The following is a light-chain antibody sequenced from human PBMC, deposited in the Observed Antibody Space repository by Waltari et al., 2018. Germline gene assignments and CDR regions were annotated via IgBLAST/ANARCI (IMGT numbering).Light chain of an antibody. CDR2: AAS. V-gene: IGKV3-20*01. CDR3: QQFDASVLT. J-gene: IGKJ4*01. Sequence: EIVLTQSPDTLSLSPGQTATLSCRASQTVAGDNLAWYQHQRGQAPRLLIYAASSRAAGVPDRFRGSASGTDFTLTSSRLEPEDFAVYYCQQFDASVLTFGGGTKVEMK. CDR1: QTVAGDN.